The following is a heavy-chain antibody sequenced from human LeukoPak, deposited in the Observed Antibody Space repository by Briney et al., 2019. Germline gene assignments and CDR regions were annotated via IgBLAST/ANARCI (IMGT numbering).Heavy chain of an antibody. V-gene: IGHV5-51*01. CDR2: IYPGDSDT. CDR3: ARLSGFYDSTAGYIDY. Sequence: GESLKISCEGSGYSFPSYWIGWVRQMPGKGLEWMGIIYPGDSDTKYSPSFQGQFTISADRSIRTAYLQWNSLQASDTAMYFCARLSGFYDSTAGYIDYWGQGILVTVSS. D-gene: IGHD3-22*01. J-gene: IGHJ4*02. CDR1: GYSFPSYW.